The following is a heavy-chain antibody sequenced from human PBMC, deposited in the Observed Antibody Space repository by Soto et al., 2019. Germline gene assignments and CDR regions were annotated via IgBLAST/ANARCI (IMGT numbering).Heavy chain of an antibody. CDR1: GYTFTNYW. CDR3: AASIFYYGMDV. Sequence: GESLKISCKVSGYTFTNYWLGGVRQMPGKGLEWMGIIYPGDADTKYSPSFKGKVTISADKSITTTYLRWTSLKASDTAIYYCAASIFYYGMDVWGQGTTVTVSS. V-gene: IGHV5-51*01. CDR2: IYPGDADT. J-gene: IGHJ6*02.